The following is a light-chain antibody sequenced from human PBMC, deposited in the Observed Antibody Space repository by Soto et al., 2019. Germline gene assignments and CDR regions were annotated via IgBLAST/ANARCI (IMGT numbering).Light chain of an antibody. CDR2: DVS. J-gene: IGLJ3*02. V-gene: IGLV2-11*01. Sequence: QSALTQPRSVSGSPGQSVTISCTGTSTDVGGYNFVSWYEQHPGKAPKLMIYDVSKRPSGVPDRFSGSKSGNTASLTISGLQAEDEADYYCSSFAGSKVVFGGGTKLTVL. CDR3: SSFAGSKVV. CDR1: STDVGGYNF.